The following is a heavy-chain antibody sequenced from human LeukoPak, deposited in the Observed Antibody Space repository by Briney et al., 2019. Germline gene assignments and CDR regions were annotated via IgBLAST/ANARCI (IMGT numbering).Heavy chain of an antibody. V-gene: IGHV4-59*08. Sequence: SETLSLACSVSGGSISSYYWSWIRQPPGQGLEWIGYIYYSRSTNYNPSLKSRVTISIDTSKNQFSLKVNSVTAADTAVYYCARHGANRQQLVMAFDIWGQGTMVTVSS. J-gene: IGHJ3*02. CDR1: GGSISSYY. CDR3: ARHGANRQQLVMAFDI. D-gene: IGHD6-13*01. CDR2: IYYSRST.